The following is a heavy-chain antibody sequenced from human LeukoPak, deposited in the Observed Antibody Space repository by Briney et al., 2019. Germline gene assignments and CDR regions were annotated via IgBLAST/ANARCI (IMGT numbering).Heavy chain of an antibody. CDR2: INPNSGGT. D-gene: IGHD3-10*02. CDR3: ARVELLIGSGSFLAY. Sequence: ASVKVSCKASGYTFTGYYMPWVRHAPGQGLEWMGWINPNSGGTNSAHKFQGRVTMTRDTSISTAYMELSRLRSDDTAVYYCARVELLIGSGSFLAYWGQGTLVTVSS. V-gene: IGHV1-2*02. CDR1: GYTFTGYY. J-gene: IGHJ4*02.